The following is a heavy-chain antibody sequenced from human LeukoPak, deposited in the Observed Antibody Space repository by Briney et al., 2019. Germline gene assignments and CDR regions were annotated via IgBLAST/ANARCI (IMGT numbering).Heavy chain of an antibody. J-gene: IGHJ4*02. CDR1: GFTFSSYE. D-gene: IGHD3-10*01. V-gene: IGHV3-48*03. Sequence: GGSLRLSCAASGFTFSSYEMNWVRQAPGKGLEWVSYISSSAITISYADSVKGRFTISRDNAKNSLYLQMNSLRAEDTALYYCARPYYGSGFFDYWGQGTLVTVSS. CDR3: ARPYYGSGFFDY. CDR2: ISSSAITI.